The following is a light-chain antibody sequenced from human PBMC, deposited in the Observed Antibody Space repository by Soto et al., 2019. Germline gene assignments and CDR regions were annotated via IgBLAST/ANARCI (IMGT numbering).Light chain of an antibody. CDR2: HAS. Sequence: IQMTQSPSTLPASAEDTVIITCRASQSISNFLAWYQQKPGKAPNLLIFHASSLKSGVPSRFSGSGSGTEVTLTISCVQPDECATYYCQQYDSYSWTFGQGTKGEIK. CDR3: QQYDSYSWT. CDR1: QSISNF. V-gene: IGKV1-5*01. J-gene: IGKJ1*01.